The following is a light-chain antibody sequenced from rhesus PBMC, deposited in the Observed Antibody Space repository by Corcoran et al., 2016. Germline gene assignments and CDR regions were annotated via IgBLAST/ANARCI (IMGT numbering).Light chain of an antibody. J-gene: IGKJ3*01. CDR2: AAS. CDR3: QQGYNTPFT. Sequence: DIQMTQSPSSLSASVGDKVTITCRASQGISSWLAWYQQKPGKAPKFLIYAASSLQSGVPSRFSGRGTGTDYTLPISSLQPEYFATYYCQQGYNTPFTFGPGTKLDIK. V-gene: IGKV1-18*01. CDR1: QGISSW.